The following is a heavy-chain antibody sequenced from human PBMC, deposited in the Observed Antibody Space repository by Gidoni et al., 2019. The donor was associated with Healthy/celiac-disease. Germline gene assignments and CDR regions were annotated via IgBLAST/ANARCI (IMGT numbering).Heavy chain of an antibody. D-gene: IGHD2-8*01. CDR3: ARGAPIMVYAQPFDY. J-gene: IGHJ4*02. CDR1: GFTFSSYS. Sequence: EVQLVESGGGLVQPGGSLRLSCAASGFTFSSYSMTWVRQAPGKGLEWVSYISSSSSTIYYADSVKGRFTISRDNAKNSLYLQMNSLRDEDTAVYYCARGAPIMVYAQPFDYWVQGTLVTVSS. V-gene: IGHV3-48*02. CDR2: ISSSSSTI.